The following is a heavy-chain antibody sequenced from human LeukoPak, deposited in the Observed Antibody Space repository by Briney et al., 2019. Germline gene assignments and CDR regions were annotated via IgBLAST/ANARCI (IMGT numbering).Heavy chain of an antibody. CDR3: ARDRIAVAGTPFTNWFDP. J-gene: IGHJ5*02. D-gene: IGHD6-19*01. CDR1: GYTFTGYY. Sequence: VASVKVSCKASGYTFTGYYMHWVRQAPGQGLEWMGWINPNSGGTNYAQKFQGRVTMTRDTSISTAYMELSRLRSDDTAVYYCARDRIAVAGTPFTNWFDPWGQGTLVTVSS. V-gene: IGHV1-2*02. CDR2: INPNSGGT.